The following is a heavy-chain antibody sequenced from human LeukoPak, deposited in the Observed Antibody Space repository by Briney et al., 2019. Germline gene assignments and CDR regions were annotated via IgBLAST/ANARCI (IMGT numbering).Heavy chain of an antibody. D-gene: IGHD2-2*01. CDR2: IKKDGSEK. Sequence: PGESLRLSCAASGFTFSSYWMSWVRQAPGKGLEWVANIKKDGSEKYYVDPVKGRFTISRDNAKNSLYLQMNSLRAEDTAVYYCAREGGLYCSINACYYDYWGQGTLVTVSS. CDR3: AREGGLYCSINACYYDY. V-gene: IGHV3-7*01. CDR1: GFTFSSYW. J-gene: IGHJ4*02.